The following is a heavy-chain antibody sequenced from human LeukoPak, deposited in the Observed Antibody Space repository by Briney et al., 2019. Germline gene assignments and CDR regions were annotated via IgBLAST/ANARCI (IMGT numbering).Heavy chain of an antibody. CDR3: ARSATDAFDI. Sequence: PGGSLRLSCALYRFTFSTFWMQWDRQDPGEGLVWVSHMNGVGTSISYADSVKGRFTLSRDNAKNTLCLQMNRLKAEDTGRYFRARSATDAFDIWGQGTMVTVSS. D-gene: IGHD3-3*01. CDR2: MNGVGTSI. V-gene: IGHV3-74*01. CDR1: RFTFSTFW. J-gene: IGHJ3*02.